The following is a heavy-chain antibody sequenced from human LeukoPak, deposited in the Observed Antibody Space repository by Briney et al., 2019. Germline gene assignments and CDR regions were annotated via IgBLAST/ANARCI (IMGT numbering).Heavy chain of an antibody. CDR3: ARLGGYSGYDLDY. J-gene: IGHJ4*02. V-gene: IGHV4-59*01. CDR1: GGSISSYY. D-gene: IGHD5-12*01. CDR2: IYYSGST. Sequence: SETLSLTCTVSGGSISSYYWSWIRQPPGKGLEWNGYIYYSGSTNYNPSLKSRVTISVDTSKNQFSLKLSSVTAADTAVYYCARLGGYSGYDLDYWGQGTLVTVSS.